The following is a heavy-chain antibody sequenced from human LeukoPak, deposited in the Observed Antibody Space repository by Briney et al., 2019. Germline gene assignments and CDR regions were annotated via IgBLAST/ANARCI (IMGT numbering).Heavy chain of an antibody. CDR1: GGSISSSSYY. V-gene: IGHV4-39*01. D-gene: IGHD3-3*01. J-gene: IGHJ4*02. CDR3: ARQLYRSGYYLYFDY. CDR2: VYYTGST. Sequence: SETLSLTCTVSGGSISSSSYYWGWIRQPPGKGLEWFGSVYYTGSTYYNPSLKSRVTISVDTSKNQFSLMLTSVTAADTAVYYCARQLYRSGYYLYFDYWGQGALVTVSS.